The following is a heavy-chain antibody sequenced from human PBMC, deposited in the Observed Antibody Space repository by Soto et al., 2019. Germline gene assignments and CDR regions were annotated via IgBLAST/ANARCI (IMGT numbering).Heavy chain of an antibody. D-gene: IGHD6-19*01. V-gene: IGHV1-69*13. CDR3: ATKGVSGWFFDY. J-gene: IGHJ4*02. Sequence: SVKVSCKASGGTFKSFTFTWVRQAPGQGLEWMGGIIPIFETANYAQKFQDRVTITADESTSTVYMELSSLRSADTAVYYCATKGVSGWFFDYWGQGTVVTVSS. CDR2: IIPIFETA. CDR1: GGTFKSFT.